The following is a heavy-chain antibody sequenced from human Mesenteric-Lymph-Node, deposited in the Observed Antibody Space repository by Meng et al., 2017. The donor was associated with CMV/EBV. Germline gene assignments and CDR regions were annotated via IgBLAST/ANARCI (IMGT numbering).Heavy chain of an antibody. CDR2: SSPYNANT. CDR3: ARELGQDSSHGMDA. Sequence: ASVKVSCKASGYTFINYGICWVRQAPGQGLEWMGWSSPYNANTNNALKLQGRLTVSTDTSTSTAYMELRSLRSDDTAVYYCARELGQDSSHGMDAWGPGTTVTVSS. V-gene: IGHV1-18*01. CDR1: GYTFINYG. D-gene: IGHD3-22*01. J-gene: IGHJ6*02.